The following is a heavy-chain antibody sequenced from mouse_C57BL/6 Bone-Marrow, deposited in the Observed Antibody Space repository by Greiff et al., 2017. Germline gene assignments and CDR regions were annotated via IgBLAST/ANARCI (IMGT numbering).Heavy chain of an antibody. J-gene: IGHJ4*01. Sequence: QVQLQQPGAELVRPGSSVKLSCKASGYTFTSYWMHWVKQRPIQGLEWIGNIDPSDSETHYNQKFKDKATLTVDKSSSTAYMQLSSLTSEDSAVYYCARSRCYYSNYDYAMDYWGQGTSVTVSS. D-gene: IGHD2-5*01. CDR3: ARSRCYYSNYDYAMDY. CDR1: GYTFTSYW. CDR2: IDPSDSET. V-gene: IGHV1-52*01.